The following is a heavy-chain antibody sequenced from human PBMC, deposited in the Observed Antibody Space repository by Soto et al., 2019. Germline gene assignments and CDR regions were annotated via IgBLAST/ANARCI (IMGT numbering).Heavy chain of an antibody. Sequence: QVQLVQSGAEVKKPGASVKVSCKASGYTFTSYAMHWVRQAPGQRLEWMGWINAGNGNTKYSQKFQGRVTITRDTCASTAYMELSRLRSADRAVYYCARGPGGDVNVFDYWAQGALVSLSS. J-gene: IGHJ4*02. CDR3: ARGPGGDVNVFDY. CDR1: GYTFTSYA. V-gene: IGHV1-3*01. D-gene: IGHD3-16*01. CDR2: INAGNGNT.